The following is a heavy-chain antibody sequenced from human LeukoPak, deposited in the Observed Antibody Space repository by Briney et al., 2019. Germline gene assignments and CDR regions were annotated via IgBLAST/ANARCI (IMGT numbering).Heavy chain of an antibody. CDR2: IKADSGGT. Sequence: SVKVSCKASGYTFTGYYMHWVRQAPGQGLEWMGWIKADSGGTNYAQRFQGRVTMTRDTSISTAYMDLSRLRSDDTAVYHCATSGYPYNAFDIWGQGTMVTVSS. D-gene: IGHD3-22*01. CDR3: ATSGYPYNAFDI. CDR1: GYTFTGYY. J-gene: IGHJ3*02. V-gene: IGHV1-2*02.